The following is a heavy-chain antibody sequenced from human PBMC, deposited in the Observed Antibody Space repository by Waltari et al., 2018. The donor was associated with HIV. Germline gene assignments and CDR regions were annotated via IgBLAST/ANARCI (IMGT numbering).Heavy chain of an antibody. CDR1: GGSISSYY. V-gene: IGHV4-59*01. D-gene: IGHD2-15*01. Sequence: QVQLQESGPGLVKPSETLSLTCTVSGGSISSYYWSWIRQHPGKGLEWIGYIYYSGSTNYNPSLKSRVTISVDTSKNQFSLKLSSVTAADTAVYYCARVFRGGDCSGCLGFDYWGQGTLVTVSS. CDR2: IYYSGST. J-gene: IGHJ4*02. CDR3: ARVFRGGDCSGCLGFDY.